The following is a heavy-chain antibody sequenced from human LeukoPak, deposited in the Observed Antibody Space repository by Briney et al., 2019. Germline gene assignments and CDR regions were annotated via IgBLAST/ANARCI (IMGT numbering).Heavy chain of an antibody. CDR3: ARDRPNNWFDP. CDR1: GYTFTDYY. CDR2: INPNSGAT. V-gene: IGHV1-2*02. J-gene: IGHJ5*02. Sequence: GASVKVSCKASGYTFTDYYLHWVRQAPGQGLEWMGFINPNSGATTYAQKSRGRVSVTRDTSISTAYMELSSLRSDDTAVYYCARDRPNNWFDPWGQGTLVTVSS.